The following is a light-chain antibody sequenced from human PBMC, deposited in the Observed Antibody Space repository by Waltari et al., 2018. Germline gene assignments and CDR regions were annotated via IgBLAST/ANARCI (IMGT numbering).Light chain of an antibody. CDR3: GTWDSSLSGAV. CDR2: EDS. V-gene: IGLV1-51*02. Sequence: QSVLTQPPSVSAAPGQRVTISCSGGSSNIGNNYVSWYRQFPGTAPKLLICEDSDRPSAIPGGFSGSKSGTHATLDITGLQAGDEADYYCGTWDSSLSGAVFGGGTHLTVL. CDR1: SSNIGNNY. J-gene: IGLJ7*01.